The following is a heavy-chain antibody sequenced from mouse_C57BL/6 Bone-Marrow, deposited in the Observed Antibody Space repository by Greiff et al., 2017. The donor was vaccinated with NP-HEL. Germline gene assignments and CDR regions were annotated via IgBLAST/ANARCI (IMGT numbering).Heavy chain of an antibody. J-gene: IGHJ3*01. CDR1: GFNIKNTY. CDR3: VRGDYYGSSPAWFAY. Sequence: VQLQQSVAELVRPGASVKLSCTASGFNIKNTYMHWVKQRPEQGLEWIGRIDPANGNTKYAPKFQGKATITADTSSNTAYLQLSSLTSEDTAIYYCVRGDYYGSSPAWFAYWGQGTLVTVSA. CDR2: IDPANGNT. D-gene: IGHD1-1*01. V-gene: IGHV14-3*01.